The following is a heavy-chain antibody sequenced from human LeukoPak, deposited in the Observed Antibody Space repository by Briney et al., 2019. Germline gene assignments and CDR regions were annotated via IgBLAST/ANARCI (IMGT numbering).Heavy chain of an antibody. CDR2: INWNGGST. Sequence: GGSLRLSCAASGFTFDDYGMSWVRQAPGKGLEWVSGINWNGGSTGYADSVKGRFTISRDNSKNTLYLQMNSLRAEDTAVYYCARGTRGITMVRGVRNYMDVWGKGTTVTVSS. V-gene: IGHV3-20*04. J-gene: IGHJ6*03. CDR3: ARGTRGITMVRGVRNYMDV. CDR1: GFTFDDYG. D-gene: IGHD3-10*01.